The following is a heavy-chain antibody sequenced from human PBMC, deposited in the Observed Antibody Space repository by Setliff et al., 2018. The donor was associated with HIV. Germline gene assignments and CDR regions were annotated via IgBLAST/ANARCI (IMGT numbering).Heavy chain of an antibody. V-gene: IGHV4-39*07. CDR3: TRDTGYILSGYRPHWYFDL. CDR2: IFYTGFT. J-gene: IGHJ2*01. D-gene: IGHD3-9*01. CDR1: GDSFSTSSYF. Sequence: SETLSLTCSVSGDSFSTSSYFWGWVRQSPGGGLEWIGNIFYTGFTHYNPSLKSRVTISSDTSKNLFSLKLTTVTAADAAVYYCTRDTGYILSGYRPHWYFDLWGRGTLVTVSS.